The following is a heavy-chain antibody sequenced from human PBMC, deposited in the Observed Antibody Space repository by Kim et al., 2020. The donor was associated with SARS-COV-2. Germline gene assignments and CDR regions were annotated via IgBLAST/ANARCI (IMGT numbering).Heavy chain of an antibody. CDR2: MCHSGST. Sequence: SETLSLTCAVSGGSISSSNCWSWVRQPPGKGLEWIGEMCHSGSTNYNPSLKSRVTISADKSKNQLSLKLTSVTAADTAVYYCASAISSTVDYWGQGILVTVSS. CDR1: GGSISSSNC. V-gene: IGHV4-4*02. J-gene: IGHJ4*02. D-gene: IGHD3-9*01. CDR3: ASAISSTVDY.